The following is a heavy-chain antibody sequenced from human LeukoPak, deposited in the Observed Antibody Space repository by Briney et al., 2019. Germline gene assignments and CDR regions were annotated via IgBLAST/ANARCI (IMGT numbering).Heavy chain of an antibody. Sequence: GESLRLSYAASGFTFSSYAMHWVRQAPGKGLEWVAVISYDGSNKYYADSVKGRFTISRDNSKNTLYLQMNSLRAEDTAVYYCGSGGSYYYYYYYMDVWGTGTTVTVSS. V-gene: IGHV3-30*01. J-gene: IGHJ6*03. D-gene: IGHD2-15*01. CDR2: ISYDGSNK. CDR3: GSGGSYYYYYYYMDV. CDR1: GFTFSSYA.